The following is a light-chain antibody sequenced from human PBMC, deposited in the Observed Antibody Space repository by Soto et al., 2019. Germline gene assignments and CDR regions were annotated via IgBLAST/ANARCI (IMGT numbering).Light chain of an antibody. CDR2: GAS. V-gene: IGKV3-20*01. J-gene: IGKJ2*01. CDR3: HQYVISPYI. CDR1: QSVSSSY. Sequence: EIVLTQSPGTLSLSPGERATLSCRASQSVSSSYLAWYQQKPGQAPRLLIYGASSSATGIPGRFSGRGSGTDFTLPISRLDPEDYAVYHCHQYVISPYIFGQGTKRESK.